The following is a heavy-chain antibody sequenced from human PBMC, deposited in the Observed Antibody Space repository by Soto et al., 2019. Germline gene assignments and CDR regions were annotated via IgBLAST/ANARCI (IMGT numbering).Heavy chain of an antibody. V-gene: IGHV4-31*03. D-gene: IGHD3-22*01. CDR3: ARGDDYYDSSGYYGHNWFDP. J-gene: IGHJ5*02. CDR1: GGSISSGGYY. CDR2: IYYSGST. Sequence: QVQLQESGPGLVKPSQTLSLTCTVSGGSISSGGYYWSWIRQHPGKGLEWIGYIYYSGSTYYNPSLKSRVTTSVDTSKNQFSLKLSSVTAADTAVYYCARGDDYYDSSGYYGHNWFDPWGQGTLVTVSS.